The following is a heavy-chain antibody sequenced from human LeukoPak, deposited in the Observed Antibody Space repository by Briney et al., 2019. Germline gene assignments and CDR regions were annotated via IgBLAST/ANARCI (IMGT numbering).Heavy chain of an antibody. CDR3: ASGSGERETYYFDY. CDR1: GFTFTSYG. Sequence: GGSLRLSCAASGFTFTSYGISWVRQAPGQGLEWMGWISAYNGNTNYAQKLQGRVTMTTDTSTSTAYMELRSLRSDDTAVYYCASGSGERETYYFDYWGQGTLVTVSS. V-gene: IGHV1-18*01. D-gene: IGHD3-10*01. J-gene: IGHJ4*02. CDR2: ISAYNGNT.